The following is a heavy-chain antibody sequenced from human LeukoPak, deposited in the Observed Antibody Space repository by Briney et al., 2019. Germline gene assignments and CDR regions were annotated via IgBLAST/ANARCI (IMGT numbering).Heavy chain of an antibody. CDR1: GFTFSNFA. J-gene: IGHJ4*02. V-gene: IGHV3-23*01. CDR3: AKLQHTGYDLARGFDY. Sequence: PGGSLRLSCAFSGFTFSNFAMSWVRQAPGKGLEWISGITDSGRSTYYADSVRGRFTISRDKSKNTLYLQMNSLRAEDTALYYCAKLQHTGYDLARGFDYWGQGTLVTVSS. D-gene: IGHD5-12*01. CDR2: ITDSGRST.